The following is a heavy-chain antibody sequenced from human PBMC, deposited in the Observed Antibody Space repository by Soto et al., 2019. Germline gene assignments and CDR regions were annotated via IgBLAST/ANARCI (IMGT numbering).Heavy chain of an antibody. J-gene: IGHJ4*02. D-gene: IGHD4-17*01. CDR3: ARDKGAVNAEYYFDY. V-gene: IGHV3-30-3*01. CDR2: ISYDGSNK. CDR1: GFTFSSYA. Sequence: QVQLVESGGGVVQPGRSLRLSCAASGFTFSSYAMHWVRQAPGKGLEWVAVISYDGSNKYYADSVKGRFTISRDNSKNTLYLQMNSLRAEDTAVYYCARDKGAVNAEYYFDYWGQGTLVTVSS.